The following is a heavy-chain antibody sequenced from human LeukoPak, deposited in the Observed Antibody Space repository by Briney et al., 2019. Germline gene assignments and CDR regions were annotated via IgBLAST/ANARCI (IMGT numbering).Heavy chain of an antibody. J-gene: IGHJ4*02. D-gene: IGHD6-13*01. Sequence: ASVKVSCKASGYSFTGFYMHWLPQAPGQGLEWMGRIDPYSGGTNFAPKFQGRVSMTRDTSVTTAHMEPNSLTSDDTAVYYCAKAGGSIWYYFDYWGQGTLVSVSS. CDR3: AKAGGSIWYYFDY. CDR1: GYSFTGFY. V-gene: IGHV1-2*06. CDR2: IDPYSGGT.